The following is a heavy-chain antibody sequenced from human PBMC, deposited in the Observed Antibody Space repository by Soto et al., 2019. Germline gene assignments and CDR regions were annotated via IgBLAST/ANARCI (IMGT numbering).Heavy chain of an antibody. CDR2: TYYRSKWYN. V-gene: IGHV6-1*01. J-gene: IGHJ6*02. Sequence: QVQLQQSGPGLVKPSQTLSLTCAISGDSVSSNSAAWNWIRQSPSRGLEWLGRTYYRSKWYNDYAVSVKSRITINPDTSKNQFSLQLNSVTPEDTAVYYCARDHPVQQQLAYYYYYGMDVWGQGTTVTVSS. D-gene: IGHD6-13*01. CDR3: ARDHPVQQQLAYYYYYGMDV. CDR1: GDSVSSNSAA.